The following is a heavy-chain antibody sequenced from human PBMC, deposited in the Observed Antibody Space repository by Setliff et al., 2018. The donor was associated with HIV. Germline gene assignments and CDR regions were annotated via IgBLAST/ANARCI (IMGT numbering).Heavy chain of an antibody. CDR1: GGSIGGYY. CDR2: IYSGGST. V-gene: IGHV4-59*08. CDR3: ARQGSLCPDCYLDS. Sequence: KPSETLSLTCTVSGGSIGGYYWSWIRQPPGTGLEWLGCIYSGGSTNYNPSLESRVTISLDTSKNQFSLKLSSVTAADTAVYYCARQGSLCPDCYLDSWGQGTLVTVSS. D-gene: IGHD2-21*01. J-gene: IGHJ4*02.